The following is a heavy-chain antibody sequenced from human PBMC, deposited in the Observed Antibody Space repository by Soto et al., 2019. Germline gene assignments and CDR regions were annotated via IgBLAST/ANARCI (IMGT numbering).Heavy chain of an antibody. J-gene: IGHJ4*02. Sequence: AASVKVSCKASGYTFTSYGISWVRQAPGQGLEWMGWINACNGNTNYAQKLQGRVTMTTDTSTSTAYMELRSLRSDDTAVYYCARDVGYGLIDYWGQGTLVTVSS. CDR1: GYTFTSYG. CDR2: INACNGNT. V-gene: IGHV1-18*01. CDR3: ARDVGYGLIDY. D-gene: IGHD5-18*01.